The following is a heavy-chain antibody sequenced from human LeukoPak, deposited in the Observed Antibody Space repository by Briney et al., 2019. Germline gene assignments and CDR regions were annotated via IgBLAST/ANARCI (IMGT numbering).Heavy chain of an antibody. D-gene: IGHD3-3*01. CDR2: IYHSGST. CDR3: ARGTIFGVVITEYYFDY. V-gene: IGHV4-34*01. CDR1: GGSFSGYY. Sequence: SETLSLTCAVYGGSFSGYYWSWIRQPPGKGLEWIGYIYHSGSTYYNPSLKSRVTISVDRSKNQFSLKLSSVTAADTAVYYCARGTIFGVVITEYYFDYWGQGTLVTVSS. J-gene: IGHJ4*02.